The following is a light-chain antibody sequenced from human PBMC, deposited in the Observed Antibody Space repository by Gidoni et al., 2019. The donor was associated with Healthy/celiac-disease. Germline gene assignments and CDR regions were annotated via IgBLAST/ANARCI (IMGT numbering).Light chain of an antibody. CDR2: GAS. CDR1: QSVSSN. V-gene: IGKV3-15*01. J-gene: IGKJ4*01. Sequence: ELVMTQSPATLSVSPGERATLSCRASQSVSSNLAWYQQKTGQAPRLLIYGASTRATGIPARVSGSGSGKEFTLTSSSLQYEEVAVYYCQQDNNWPLTFGGGTKVEIK. CDR3: QQDNNWPLT.